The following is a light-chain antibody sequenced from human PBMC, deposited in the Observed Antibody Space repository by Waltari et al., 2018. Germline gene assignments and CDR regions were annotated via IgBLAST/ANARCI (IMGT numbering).Light chain of an antibody. CDR2: QDN. CDR1: NLGAKY. V-gene: IGLV3-1*01. CDR3: QAWDRSVV. J-gene: IGLJ2*01. Sequence: SYHLTQPPSVSVSPGQTASITCSGDNLGAKYACWYQQKPGQSPLLVIYQDNKRPSGIPGRFSGSNSGNTATLTISGTQAMDEADYYCQAWDRSVVFGGGTKLTVL.